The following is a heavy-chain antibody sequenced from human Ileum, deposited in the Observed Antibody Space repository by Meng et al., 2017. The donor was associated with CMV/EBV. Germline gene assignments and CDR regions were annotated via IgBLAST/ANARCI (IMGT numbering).Heavy chain of an antibody. CDR3: AKGGVYSSTWGDY. J-gene: IGHJ4*02. D-gene: IGHD6-13*01. CDR1: GFTFSSYA. V-gene: IGHV3-23*01. Sequence: GGSLRLSCAASGFTFSSYAMSWVRQAPGKGLEWVSAISGSGGSTYYADSVKDRFTISRDNSKNTLYLQMNSLRAEDTAVYYCAKGGVYSSTWGDYWGQGTLVTVSS. CDR2: ISGSGGST.